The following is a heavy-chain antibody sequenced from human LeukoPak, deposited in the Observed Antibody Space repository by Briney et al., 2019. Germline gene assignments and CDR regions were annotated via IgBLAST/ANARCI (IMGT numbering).Heavy chain of an antibody. V-gene: IGHV4-34*01. D-gene: IGHD5-24*01. CDR1: GESISGYY. CDR2: INHSGST. CDR3: ARDRRDDYNGYYYYYYMDV. J-gene: IGHJ6*03. Sequence: SETLSLTCAVYGESISGYYWNWIRQPPRKGLEWIGEINHSGSTNYNPSLKSRVTISVDASKKNFSLKLSSVTAADTAVYYCARDRRDDYNGYYYYYYMDVWGKGTRVTISS.